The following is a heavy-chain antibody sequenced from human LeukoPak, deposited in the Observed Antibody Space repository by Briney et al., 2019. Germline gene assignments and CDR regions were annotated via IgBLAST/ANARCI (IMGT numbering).Heavy chain of an antibody. CDR2: IWYDGSNK. CDR1: GFSFSTYA. V-gene: IGHV3-30*04. CDR3: ARSSGSYNPDYYFDS. D-gene: IGHD3-10*01. J-gene: IGHJ4*02. Sequence: GRSLRLSCAASGFSFSTYAMHWVRQAPGKGLEWVAIIWYDGSNKYYADSVRGRFTISRDNSKNTLYLEINSLRAEDTAVFYCARSSGSYNPDYYFDSWGQETLITVSS.